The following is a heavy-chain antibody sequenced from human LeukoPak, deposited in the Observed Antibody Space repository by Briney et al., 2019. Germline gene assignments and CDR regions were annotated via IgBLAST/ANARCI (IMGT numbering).Heavy chain of an antibody. J-gene: IGHJ4*02. CDR2: IKPDENEK. Sequence: PGGSLRLSCAASGFTYSSYWMSWVRQAPGKGLEWVANIKPDENEKYYVDSVKGRFTISRDNAKNSLYLQMNSLRAEDTAVYYCARSPDGFDYWGQGALVTVSS. V-gene: IGHV3-7*01. CDR3: ARSPDGFDY. CDR1: GFTYSSYW. D-gene: IGHD1-14*01.